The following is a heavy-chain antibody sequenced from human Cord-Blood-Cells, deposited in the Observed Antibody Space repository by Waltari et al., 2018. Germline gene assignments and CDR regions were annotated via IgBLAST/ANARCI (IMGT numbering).Heavy chain of an antibody. CDR3: ARIPTYYDFWSGYYYYYYYMDV. CDR2: IFSNDEK. J-gene: IGHJ6*03. Sequence: QVTLKESGPVLVKPTETLTLTYTVSGFSLSNARMGVSWIRQPPGKALEWLAHIFSNDEKSYSTSLKSRLTISKDTSKSQVVLTMTNMDPVDTATYYCARIPTYYDFWSGYYYYYYYMDVWGKGTTVTVSS. V-gene: IGHV2-26*01. CDR1: GFSLSNARMG. D-gene: IGHD3-3*01.